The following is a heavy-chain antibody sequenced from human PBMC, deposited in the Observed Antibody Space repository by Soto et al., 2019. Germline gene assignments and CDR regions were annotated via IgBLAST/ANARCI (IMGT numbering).Heavy chain of an antibody. CDR2: ISYDGSNK. CDR3: ARRDGYNYIDY. D-gene: IGHD5-12*01. Sequence: GGSLRLSCAASGFTFSSYAMHWVRQAPGKGLEWVAVISYDGSNKYYADSVKGRFTISRDNAKNTLYLQMNSLRAEDTAVYYCARRDGYNYIDYWGQGTLVTVSS. CDR1: GFTFSSYA. J-gene: IGHJ4*02. V-gene: IGHV3-30*04.